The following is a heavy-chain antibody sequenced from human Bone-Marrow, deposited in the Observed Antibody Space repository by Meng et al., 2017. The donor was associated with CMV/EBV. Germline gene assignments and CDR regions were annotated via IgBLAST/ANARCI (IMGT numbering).Heavy chain of an antibody. CDR3: ARSLVRGVVPAATADY. V-gene: IGHV4-34*01. CDR2: INHSGST. Sequence: SETLSLTCAVYGGSFSGYYWSWIRQPPGKGLEWIGEINHSGSTNYNPSLKSRLTISVDTSKNQFSLKLSSVTAADTAVYYCARSLVRGVVPAATADYWGQGTLVTVYS. J-gene: IGHJ4*02. D-gene: IGHD2-2*01. CDR1: GGSFSGYY.